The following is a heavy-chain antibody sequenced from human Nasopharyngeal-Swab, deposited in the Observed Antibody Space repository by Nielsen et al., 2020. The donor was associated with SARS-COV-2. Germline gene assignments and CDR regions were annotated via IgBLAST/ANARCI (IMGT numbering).Heavy chain of an antibody. V-gene: IGHV1-69*04. D-gene: IGHD5-18*01. CDR3: AREDLGYSYGA. Sequence: ARQAPGQGLEWMGWINPNSGGTNYAQKFQGRVTITADKSTSTAYMELSSLRSEDTAVYYCAREDLGYSYGAWGQGTLVTVSS. J-gene: IGHJ5*02. CDR2: INPNSGGT.